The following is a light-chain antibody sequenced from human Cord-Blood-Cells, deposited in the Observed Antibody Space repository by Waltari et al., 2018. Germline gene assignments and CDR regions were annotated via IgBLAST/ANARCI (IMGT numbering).Light chain of an antibody. CDR1: SSNIGAGYD. CDR2: GNS. CDR3: QSYDSSLSVNWV. Sequence: QSVLTQPPSVSGAPGQRVTISCTGSSSNIGAGYDVPWYQQLPGTAPKLLIYGNSSRPSGVPDRFSGAKSGTSASLAITGLQADDEADYYFQSYDSSLSVNWVFGGGTKLTVL. J-gene: IGLJ3*02. V-gene: IGLV1-40*01.